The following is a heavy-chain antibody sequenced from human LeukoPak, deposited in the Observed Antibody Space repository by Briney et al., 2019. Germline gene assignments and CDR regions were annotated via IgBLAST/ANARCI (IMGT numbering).Heavy chain of an antibody. CDR3: AKGPSIAAAPISQAAAYYYGMDV. CDR1: GFTFSSFV. D-gene: IGHD6-13*01. J-gene: IGHJ6*02. Sequence: GGSLRLSCVASGFTFSSFVMSWVRQAPGKGLEWVSAISGPGGSTYYADSVKGRITISRDNSKNTLYLQMNTLRAEDTAVYYCAKGPSIAAAPISQAAAYYYGMDVWGQGTTVTVSS. V-gene: IGHV3-23*01. CDR2: ISGPGGST.